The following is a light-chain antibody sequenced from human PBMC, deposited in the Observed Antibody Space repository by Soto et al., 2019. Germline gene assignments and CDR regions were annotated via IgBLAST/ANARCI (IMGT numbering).Light chain of an antibody. V-gene: IGKV1-9*01. CDR2: AAS. J-gene: IGKJ3*01. CDR1: QGISSY. CDR3: QQLNSYPV. Sequence: DIQLTQSPSFLSASVGDRVTITCRASQGISSYLAWYQQKPGKAPKLLIYAASTLQSGVPSRFSGSGSGTEFTLTSSSQQPEDFANYYCQQLNSYPVFGPGTKVDIK.